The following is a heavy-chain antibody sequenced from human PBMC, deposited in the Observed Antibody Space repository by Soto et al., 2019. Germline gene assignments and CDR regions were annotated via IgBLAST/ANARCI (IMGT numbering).Heavy chain of an antibody. J-gene: IGHJ4*02. V-gene: IGHV4-4*02. CDR1: GASIGTNNW. CDR3: AVPGRGDFDY. D-gene: IGHD5-12*01. CDR2: VYHSGTT. Sequence: SETLSLTCAVSGASIGTNNWWSWARQPPGKGLEWIGEVYHSGTTNCNPSLKSRVTISIDKPKNQFSLTLTSMTAADTALYYCAVPGRGDFDYWSQGILVTVSS.